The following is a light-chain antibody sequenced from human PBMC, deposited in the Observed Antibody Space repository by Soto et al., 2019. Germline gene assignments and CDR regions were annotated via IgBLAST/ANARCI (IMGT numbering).Light chain of an antibody. CDR3: ASWDDSLNGRV. CDR1: SSNIGNNA. Sequence: QSVLTQPPSVSGAPRQRVTISCSGSSSNIGNNAVNWYQQLPGKAPKLLIYYDDLLPSGVSDRFSGSRSGTSASLAISGLQSEDEADYYCASWDDSLNGRVFGAGTKVTVL. V-gene: IGLV1-36*01. CDR2: YDD. J-gene: IGLJ1*01.